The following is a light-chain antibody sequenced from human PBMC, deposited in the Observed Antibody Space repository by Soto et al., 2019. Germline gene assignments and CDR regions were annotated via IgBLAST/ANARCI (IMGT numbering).Light chain of an antibody. J-gene: IGKJ4*01. CDR1: QSISSW. CDR2: DAS. V-gene: IGKV1-5*01. Sequence: DIQMTQSPSTLSASVGDRVTITCRASQSISSWLAWYQQKPGKAPKLLIYDASSLESGVPSRFSGSGSGTEFTLTISSLQPDDFATYYCQHYNSSPLTFGGGTKVDIK. CDR3: QHYNSSPLT.